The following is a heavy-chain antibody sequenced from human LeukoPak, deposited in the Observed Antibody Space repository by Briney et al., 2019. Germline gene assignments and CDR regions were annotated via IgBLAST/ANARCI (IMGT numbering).Heavy chain of an antibody. CDR1: GFIFRNYG. J-gene: IGHJ4*02. V-gene: IGHV3-30*03. D-gene: IGHD5-18*01. CDR2: ISHDGSNK. CDR3: ARDSGYSYADDY. Sequence: GRSLRLSCAASGFIFRNYGIHWVRQAPGKGLEWVAVISHDGSNKYYVDSVKGRFTISRDNARDSLYLQMSSLRDEDTAVYYCARDSGYSYADDYWGQGTLVTVSS.